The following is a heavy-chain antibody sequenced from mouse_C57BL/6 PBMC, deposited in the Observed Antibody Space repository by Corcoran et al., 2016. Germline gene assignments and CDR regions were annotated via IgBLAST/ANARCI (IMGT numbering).Heavy chain of an antibody. CDR3: ARAVVEDYYAMDY. D-gene: IGHD1-1*01. CDR1: GYTFTDYY. Sequence: EVQLQQSGPELVKPGASVKISCKASGYTFTDYYMNWVKQSHGKSLEWIGDINPNNGGTSYNQKFKGKATLTVDKSSSTAYLELRSLTSEDSAVDYCARAVVEDYYAMDYWGQGTSVTVSS. V-gene: IGHV1-26*01. CDR2: INPNNGGT. J-gene: IGHJ4*01.